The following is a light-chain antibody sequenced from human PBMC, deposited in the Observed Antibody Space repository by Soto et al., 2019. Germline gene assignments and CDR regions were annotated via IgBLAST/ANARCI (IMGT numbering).Light chain of an antibody. J-gene: IGLJ1*01. CDR1: SSDIGTYNY. CDR2: EVN. CDR3: VSYTTSASYV. Sequence: QSALTQPASVSGSPGQSITISCTGTSSDIGTYNYVSWYQQHPGNVPKLIIYEVNNRPTGVSYRFSGSKSGNTASLTISGLQAEDEADYYCVSYTTSASYVFGTGTKVTVL. V-gene: IGLV2-14*03.